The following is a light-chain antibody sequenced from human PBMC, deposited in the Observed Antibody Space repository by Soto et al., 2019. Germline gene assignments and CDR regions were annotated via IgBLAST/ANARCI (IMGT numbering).Light chain of an antibody. J-gene: IGKJ5*01. Sequence: EIVLTQSPATLSLSPGERATLSCRASQSVSSYLAWYQQKPGQAPRLLIYDASTRATGIPARFSGSGSGTDFTLPISSLEPEDFAVYYCQQRSNWPPSITFGQGTRLEIK. CDR1: QSVSSY. V-gene: IGKV3-11*01. CDR2: DAS. CDR3: QQRSNWPPSIT.